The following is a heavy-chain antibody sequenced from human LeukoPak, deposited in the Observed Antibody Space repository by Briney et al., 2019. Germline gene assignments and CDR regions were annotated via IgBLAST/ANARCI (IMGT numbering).Heavy chain of an antibody. Sequence: PGGSLRLSCAASGFTFSSYAMSWVRQAPGKGLEWVSAICGSGGSTYYADSVKGRFTISRDNSKNTLYLQMNSLRAEDTAVYYCAKGSGLGVVGATGYFDYWGQGTLVSVSS. V-gene: IGHV3-23*01. J-gene: IGHJ4*02. CDR2: ICGSGGST. CDR3: AKGSGLGVVGATGYFDY. CDR1: GFTFSSYA. D-gene: IGHD1-26*01.